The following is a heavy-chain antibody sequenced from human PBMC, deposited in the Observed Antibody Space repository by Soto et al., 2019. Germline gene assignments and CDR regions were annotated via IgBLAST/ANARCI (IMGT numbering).Heavy chain of an antibody. CDR3: ARGLSIAARYGY. J-gene: IGHJ4*02. D-gene: IGHD6-6*01. Sequence: PSETLSLTCAVYGGSFSGYYWSWIRQPPGKGLEWIGEINHSGSTNYNPSLKIRVTISVDTSKNQFSLKLSSVTAADTAVYYCARGLSIAARYGYWGQGTLVTVSS. CDR1: GGSFSGYY. CDR2: INHSGST. V-gene: IGHV4-34*01.